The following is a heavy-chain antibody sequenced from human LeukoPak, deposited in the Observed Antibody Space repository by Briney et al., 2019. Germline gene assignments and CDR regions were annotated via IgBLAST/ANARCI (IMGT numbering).Heavy chain of an antibody. CDR2: ISGSGGST. CDR3: AKARGEEYGDYPSGVDY. Sequence: PGGSLRLSCAASGFTSSSYAMSWVRQAPGKGLEWVSAISGSGGSTYYADSVKGRFTISRDNSKNTLYLQMNSLRAEDTAVYYCAKARGEEYGDYPSGVDYWGQGTLVTVSS. D-gene: IGHD4-17*01. V-gene: IGHV3-23*01. J-gene: IGHJ4*02. CDR1: GFTSSSYA.